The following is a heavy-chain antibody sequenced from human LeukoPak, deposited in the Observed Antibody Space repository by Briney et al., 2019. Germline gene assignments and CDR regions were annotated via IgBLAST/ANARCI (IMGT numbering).Heavy chain of an antibody. CDR3: ARLRGY. CDR2: INIDGNST. J-gene: IGHJ4*02. V-gene: IGHV3-74*01. CDR1: GFTFSNYW. D-gene: IGHD3-16*01. Sequence: GGSLRLSCAASGFTFSNYWMHWVRQAPGKGLVWVSRINIDGNSTNYADSVKGRFTISRDNTKNTLYLQMNSLRAEDTAVYYCARLRGYWGQGTLVTVSS.